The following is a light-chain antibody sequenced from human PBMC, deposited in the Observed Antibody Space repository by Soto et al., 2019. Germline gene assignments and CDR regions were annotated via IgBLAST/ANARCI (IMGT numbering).Light chain of an antibody. V-gene: IGLV2-14*01. Sequence: QSALTHPASVSGSPGQSITISCTGTSSDVGGYNYVSWYQQHPGKAPKLMIYEVSNRPSGVSNRFSGSKSGNTASLTISGLQPEDEADYYCSSYTSSSTLEVFGTGTKLTVL. CDR1: SSDVGGYNY. CDR3: SSYTSSSTLEV. CDR2: EVS. J-gene: IGLJ1*01.